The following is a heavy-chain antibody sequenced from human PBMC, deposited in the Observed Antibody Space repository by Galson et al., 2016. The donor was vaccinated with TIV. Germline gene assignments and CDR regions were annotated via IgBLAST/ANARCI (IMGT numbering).Heavy chain of an antibody. V-gene: IGHV3-30*18. CDR2: ISYDGTNE. D-gene: IGHD4-17*01. CDR3: AKVGARGYGDYPYYLEY. CDR1: GFTFYIYG. Sequence: SLRLSCAASGFTFYIYGIHWVRQAPGKGLEWLGFISYDGTNEKYADSVKGRFTISRDNSKNTVSLQMNSLRTEDTAVYYFAKVGARGYGDYPYYLEYWGQGTPVIVSS. J-gene: IGHJ4*02.